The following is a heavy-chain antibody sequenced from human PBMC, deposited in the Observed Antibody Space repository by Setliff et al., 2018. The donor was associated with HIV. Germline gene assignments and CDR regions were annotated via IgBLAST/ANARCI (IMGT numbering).Heavy chain of an antibody. V-gene: IGHV4-59*01. CDR3: ARERPAMEGWGDYFDY. CDR1: GGSINNYH. J-gene: IGHJ4*02. CDR2: IYYNGNT. D-gene: IGHD5-18*01. Sequence: PSETLSLTCTVSGGSINNYHWSWIRQSPGKGLVWIAHIYYNGNTDYNPSLKSRLSISVDTSKNLFSLHLTSVTAADTAIYYCARERPAMEGWGDYFDYWGQGKLVTVS.